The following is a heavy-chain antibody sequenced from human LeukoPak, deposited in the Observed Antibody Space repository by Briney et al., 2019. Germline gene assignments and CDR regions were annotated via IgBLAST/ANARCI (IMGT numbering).Heavy chain of an antibody. CDR2: ISGSGGST. D-gene: IGHD2-15*01. J-gene: IGHJ6*02. CDR3: AKGGGYCSGGSCYSNYYYGMDV. V-gene: IGHV3-23*01. CDR1: GFTFSSYA. Sequence: GGSLRLSCAASGFTFSSYAMSWVRQAPGKGLEWVSAISGSGGSTYYADSVKGRFTISRENSKNTLYLQMNSLGAEDTAVYYCAKGGGYCSGGSCYSNYYYGMDVWGQGTTVTVSS.